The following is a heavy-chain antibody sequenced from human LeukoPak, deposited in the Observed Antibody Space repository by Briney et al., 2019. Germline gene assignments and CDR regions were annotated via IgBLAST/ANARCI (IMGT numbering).Heavy chain of an antibody. CDR3: ARDPTTVTQLAFDY. J-gene: IGHJ4*02. CDR1: GYTFTGYY. D-gene: IGHD4-17*01. V-gene: IGHV1-2*06. CDR2: INPNSGGT. Sequence: ASVKVSCKASGYTFTGYYMHWVRQAPGQGLEWMGRINPNSGGTNYAQKFQGRVTMTRDTSISTAYMELSRLGSDDTAVYYCARDPTTVTQLAFDYWGQGTLVTVSS.